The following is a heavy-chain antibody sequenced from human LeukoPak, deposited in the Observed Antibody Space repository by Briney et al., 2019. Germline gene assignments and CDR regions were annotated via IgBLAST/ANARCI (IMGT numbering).Heavy chain of an antibody. CDR3: ASHLTTDYFDY. CDR2: IYYSGST. J-gene: IGHJ4*02. CDR1: GYSISSSNY. V-gene: IGHV4-59*07. Sequence: SDTLSLTCAVSGYSISSSNYWSWIRQPPGKGLEWIGYIYYSGSTNYNPSLKSRVTISVDTSKNQFSLKLSSVTAADTAVYYCASHLTTDYFDYWGQGTLVTVSS. D-gene: IGHD4-11*01.